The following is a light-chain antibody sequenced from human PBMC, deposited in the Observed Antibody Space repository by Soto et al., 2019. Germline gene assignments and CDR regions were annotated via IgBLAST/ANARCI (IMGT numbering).Light chain of an antibody. J-gene: IGLJ2*01. CDR3: SSYTTRSTLV. V-gene: IGLV2-14*01. CDR1: NIDVGTYNY. Sequence: QSALTQPASVSGSPGQWITISCTGTNIDVGTYNYFSWYQQHPGKAPKFAVYEVSDRPSGVSDRFSGSKSGNTASLTISGLQAEYEADYYCSSYTTRSTLVFGGGTKLTVL. CDR2: EVS.